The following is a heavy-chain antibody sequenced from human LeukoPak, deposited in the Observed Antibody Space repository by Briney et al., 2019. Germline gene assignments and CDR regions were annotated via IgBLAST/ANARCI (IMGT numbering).Heavy chain of an antibody. CDR2: IESKADGGTI. J-gene: IGHJ4*02. Sequence: GGSLRLSCAGSGFTFSNAWMNWVRQAPGKGLEWVGRIESKADGGTIDYAAPVQGRFTISRDDSKNTLYLQINNLKSEDAAIYYCSTGGGRDCSSTSCYYNYWGQGTLVTVSS. CDR3: STGGGRDCSSTSCYYNY. CDR1: GFTFSNAW. D-gene: IGHD2-2*01. V-gene: IGHV3-15*04.